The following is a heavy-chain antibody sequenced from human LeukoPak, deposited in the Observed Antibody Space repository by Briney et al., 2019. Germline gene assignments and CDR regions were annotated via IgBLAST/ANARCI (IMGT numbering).Heavy chain of an antibody. J-gene: IGHJ6*03. CDR2: IYQTGNA. CDR1: GGSITGFSYY. CDR3: ARGLDYVDV. D-gene: IGHD3-9*01. V-gene: IGHV4-39*02. Sequence: SETLSLTCSVSGGSITGFSYYWNWLRQPPGKELEWIGRIYQTGNADYKPSLKSRVTISVDTTNNQFSLRLSSVTAADTAVYYCARGLDYVDVWGKGITVSVSS.